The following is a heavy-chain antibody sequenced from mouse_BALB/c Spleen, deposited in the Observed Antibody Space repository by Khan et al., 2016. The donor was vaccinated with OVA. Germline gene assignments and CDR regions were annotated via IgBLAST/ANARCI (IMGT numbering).Heavy chain of an antibody. CDR3: AGPYYYGSRYDTMDA. Sequence: VQLQESGAELVRPGTSVKMSCKAAGYTFTSYWIGWVKQRPGHGLEWIGDIYPGSGNTNYNEKFRGQATSIADTSSYITYMQLSSLTAEDSAISSWAGPYYYGSRYDTMDAWGQGSSVTVSS. J-gene: IGHJ4*01. CDR2: IYPGSGNT. V-gene: IGHV1-63*02. D-gene: IGHD1-1*01. CDR1: GYTFTSYW.